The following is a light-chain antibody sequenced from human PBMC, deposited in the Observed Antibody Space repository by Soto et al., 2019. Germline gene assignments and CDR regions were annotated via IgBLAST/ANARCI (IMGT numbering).Light chain of an antibody. Sequence: QSALTQPASVSGSPGQSITIACTGTSSDIGGYNFVSWYQQHPGKAPKLLIYDVGNRPSGVSNRFSGSKSGYTASLTISGLHPQDEAHYYCHSYRTVSTYGLGTGTKVTV. CDR2: DVG. V-gene: IGLV2-14*01. J-gene: IGLJ1*01. CDR1: SSDIGGYNF. CDR3: HSYRTVSTYG.